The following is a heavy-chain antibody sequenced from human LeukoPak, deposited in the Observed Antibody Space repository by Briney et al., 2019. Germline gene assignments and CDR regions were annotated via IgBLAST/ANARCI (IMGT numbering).Heavy chain of an antibody. D-gene: IGHD6-13*01. CDR2: IDHSGST. J-gene: IGHJ6*02. CDR3: ARADSSSLSYGMDV. Sequence: SETLSLTCAVYGGSFSGYYWSWIRQPPGKGLEWLGEIDHSGSTNYNPSLKSRATISVDTSKNQFSLKLSSVTAADTAVYYCARADSSSLSYGMDVWGQGTTVTVSS. CDR1: GGSFSGYY. V-gene: IGHV4-34*01.